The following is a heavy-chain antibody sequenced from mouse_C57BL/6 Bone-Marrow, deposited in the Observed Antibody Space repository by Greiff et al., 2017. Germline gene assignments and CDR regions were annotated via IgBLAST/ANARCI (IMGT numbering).Heavy chain of an antibody. J-gene: IGHJ4*01. CDR2: IYPRSGNT. D-gene: IGHD3-1*01. CDR3: ARGDRDCDGGNAMDD. Sequence: QVQLQESGAELVRPGASVKLSCKASGYTFTSYGISWVKQRPGQGLEWIGEIYPRSGNTYYNEKFKGKATLTADKSSSTAYMELRSLTSEDSAVYFGARGDRDCDGGNAMDDWGQGTTVTVSS. CDR1: GYTFTSYG. V-gene: IGHV1-81*01.